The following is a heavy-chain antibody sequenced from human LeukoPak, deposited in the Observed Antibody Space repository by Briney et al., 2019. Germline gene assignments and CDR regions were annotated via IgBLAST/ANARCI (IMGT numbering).Heavy chain of an antibody. V-gene: IGHV3-53*01. CDR3: ARDSSSFPTYFDL. J-gene: IGHJ4*02. D-gene: IGHD3-3*02. Sequence: GGSLRLSCAASGLTVRSTYMSWVRQAPGEGLEGVSIIYSSGSTFDAASVPGPFTVSRDNYKNTLYIKMHRLRDEDTAMYHCARDSSSFPTYFDLWGQGTLVTVSS. CDR1: GLTVRSTY. CDR2: IYSSGST.